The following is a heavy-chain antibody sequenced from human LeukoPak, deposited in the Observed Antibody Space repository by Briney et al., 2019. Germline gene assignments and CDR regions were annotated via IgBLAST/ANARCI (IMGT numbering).Heavy chain of an antibody. J-gene: IGHJ4*02. V-gene: IGHV4-39*07. D-gene: IGHD3-22*01. Sequence: SETLSLTCTVSGDSISSSNSYWGWIRQPPGKGLEWIGSIYYSGNTYYNPSLKSRVTISVDTSKNQFSLQLSSVTAADTAVYYCARYYDSSGYPPYYFDYWGQGTLVTVSS. CDR2: IYYSGNT. CDR1: GDSISSSNSY. CDR3: ARYYDSSGYPPYYFDY.